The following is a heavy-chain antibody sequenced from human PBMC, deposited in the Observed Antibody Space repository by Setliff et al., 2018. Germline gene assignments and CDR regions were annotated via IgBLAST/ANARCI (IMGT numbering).Heavy chain of an antibody. J-gene: IGHJ4*02. Sequence: GGSLRLSCAASGFTLSSYEMNWVRQAPGKGLEWVSYIHMSGGPIFYADSVKGRFTISRDNAKNSLYLQMNSLRAEDTAVYYCARVYSGYDPNHYFDYWGQGTLVTVSS. CDR1: GFTLSSYE. CDR3: ARVYSGYDPNHYFDY. CDR2: IHMSGGPI. D-gene: IGHD5-12*01. V-gene: IGHV3-48*03.